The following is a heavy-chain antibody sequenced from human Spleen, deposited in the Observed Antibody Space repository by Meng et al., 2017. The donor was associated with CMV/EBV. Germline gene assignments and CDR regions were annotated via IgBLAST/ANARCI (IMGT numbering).Heavy chain of an antibody. Sequence: SVKVSCKASGYTFTGYYMHWVRQAPGQGLEWMGWITPIFGSPNYAQTFQGRLTITADKSSSTTYMELSSLRSEDTAVYYCASRKEWTGLYSGNSRTVDYWGQGTLVTVSS. D-gene: IGHD4-23*01. J-gene: IGHJ4*02. CDR1: GYTFTGYY. CDR2: ITPIFGSP. CDR3: ASRKEWTGLYSGNSRTVDY. V-gene: IGHV1-69*06.